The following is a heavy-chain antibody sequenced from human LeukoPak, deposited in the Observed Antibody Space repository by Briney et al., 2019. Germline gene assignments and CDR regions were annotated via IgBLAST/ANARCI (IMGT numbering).Heavy chain of an antibody. CDR2: ISYDGSNK. D-gene: IGHD7-27*01. Sequence: GGSLRLSCAASGFTFSSYAMHWVRQAPGKGLEWVAVISYDGSNKYYADSVKGRFTISRDNSKNTLYLQMNSLRAEDTAVYYCASENWGSFWFDPWGQGTLVTVSS. V-gene: IGHV3-30*14. CDR3: ASENWGSFWFDP. CDR1: GFTFSSYA. J-gene: IGHJ5*02.